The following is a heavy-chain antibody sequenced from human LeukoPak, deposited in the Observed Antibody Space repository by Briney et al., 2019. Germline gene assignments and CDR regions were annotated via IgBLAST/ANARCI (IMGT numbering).Heavy chain of an antibody. CDR1: GFTFSSYS. D-gene: IGHD6-19*01. V-gene: IGHV3-7*01. CDR3: ARDQAVAGTPEDTFDI. CDR2: IKQDGSEK. Sequence: GGSLRLSCAASGFTFSSYSMNWVRQAPGKGLEWVANIKQDGSEKYYVDSVKGRFTISRDNAKNSLYLQMNSLRAEDTAVYYCARDQAVAGTPEDTFDIWGQGTMVTVSS. J-gene: IGHJ3*02.